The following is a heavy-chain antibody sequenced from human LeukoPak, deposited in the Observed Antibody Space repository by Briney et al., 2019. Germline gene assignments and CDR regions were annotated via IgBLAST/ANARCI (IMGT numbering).Heavy chain of an antibody. CDR2: ISYDGSNK. Sequence: GGSLRLSCAASGFTFSSYGMHWVRQAPGKGLEWVAVISYDGSNKYYADSVKGRFTISIDNSKNTLYLQMNSLRAEDTAVYYCAKDNCSSTSCYKEFDYWGQGTLVTVSS. D-gene: IGHD2-2*02. CDR3: AKDNCSSTSCYKEFDY. V-gene: IGHV3-30*18. J-gene: IGHJ4*02. CDR1: GFTFSSYG.